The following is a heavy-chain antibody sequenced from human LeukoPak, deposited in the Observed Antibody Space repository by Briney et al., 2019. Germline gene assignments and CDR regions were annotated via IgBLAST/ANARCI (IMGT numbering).Heavy chain of an antibody. CDR3: ARVGLYYYGSGSFPDY. J-gene: IGHJ4*02. V-gene: IGHV5-51*01. CDR2: IYPGDSET. CDR1: GYRFTSYW. Sequence: GDSLKISCKGSGYRFTSYWIGWVRQMPGKGLEWMGIIYPGDSETRYSPSFQGQVTISADKSLSTAYLQWSSLEASDTAMYYCARVGLYYYGSGSFPDYWGQGTLVTVSS. D-gene: IGHD3-10*01.